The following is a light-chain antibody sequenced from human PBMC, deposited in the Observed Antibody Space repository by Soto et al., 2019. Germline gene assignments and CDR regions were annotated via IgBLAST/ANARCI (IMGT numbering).Light chain of an antibody. J-gene: IGKJ4*01. V-gene: IGKV3-20*01. Sequence: EIVLTQSPGTLSLSPGERATLSCRAGQSVTSSYFAWYQRKPGQAPRILIYGASSRAPGIPDRFSGSASGTDFTLTISRLVPEDFAVYSCHQYGKSLTFGGGTKVEIK. CDR2: GAS. CDR1: QSVTSSY. CDR3: HQYGKSLT.